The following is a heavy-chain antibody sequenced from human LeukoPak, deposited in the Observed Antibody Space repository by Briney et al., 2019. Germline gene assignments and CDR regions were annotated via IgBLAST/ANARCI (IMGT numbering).Heavy chain of an antibody. D-gene: IGHD1-1*01. V-gene: IGHV3-53*01. CDR2: IHSGGST. J-gene: IGHJ4*02. CDR3: TRDLGGTIDY. Sequence: GGSLRLSCAASGFTVSSNYMNWVRQAPGKGLEWVSVIHSGGSTYYADSVKGRFTVSRDNSKNTLYLQMNSLRAEDTAVYYCTRDLGGTIDYWGQGTLVTVSS. CDR1: GFTVSSNY.